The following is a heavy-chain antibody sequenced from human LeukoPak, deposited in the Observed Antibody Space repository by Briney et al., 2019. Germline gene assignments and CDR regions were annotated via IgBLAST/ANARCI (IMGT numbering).Heavy chain of an antibody. D-gene: IGHD3-3*01. V-gene: IGHV5-10-1*01. CDR1: GYSFTSYW. CDR2: IDPSDSYT. CDR3: ARQPMEWNWFDP. J-gene: IGHJ5*02. Sequence: GESLRISCKGSGYSFTSYWISWVRQMPGKGLEWMGRIDPSDSYTNYSPSFQGHVTISADKSISTAYLQWSSLKASDTVMYYCARQPMEWNWFDPWGQGTLVTVSS.